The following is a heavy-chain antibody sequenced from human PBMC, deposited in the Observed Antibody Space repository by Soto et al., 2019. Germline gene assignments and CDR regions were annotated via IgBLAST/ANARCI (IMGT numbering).Heavy chain of an antibody. J-gene: IGHJ5*02. CDR1: GGSISSSSYY. D-gene: IGHD3-3*01. Sequence: SETLSLTCTVSGGSISSSSYYWGWIRQPPGKGLGWIGSIYYSGSTYYNPSLKSRVTISVDTSKNQFSLKLSSVTAADTAVYYCARRISYDFWSGYARGWFDPWGQGTLVTVSS. CDR2: IYYSGST. CDR3: ARRISYDFWSGYARGWFDP. V-gene: IGHV4-39*01.